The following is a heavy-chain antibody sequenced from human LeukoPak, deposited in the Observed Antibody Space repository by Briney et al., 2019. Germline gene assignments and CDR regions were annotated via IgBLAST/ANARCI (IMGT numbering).Heavy chain of an antibody. V-gene: IGHV1-18*01. CDR3: ARVDYGDSYYYFDY. CDR2: ISAYNGNT. Sequence: ASVKVSCKASGYTFTSYGISWVRQAPGQGLEWMGWISAYNGNTNYAQKFQGRVTITRDTSASTAYMELSSLRSEDTAVYYCARVDYGDSYYYFDYWGQGTLVTVSS. J-gene: IGHJ4*02. D-gene: IGHD4-17*01. CDR1: GYTFTSYG.